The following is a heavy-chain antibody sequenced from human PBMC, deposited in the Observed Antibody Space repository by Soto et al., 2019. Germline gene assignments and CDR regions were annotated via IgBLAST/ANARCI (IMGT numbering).Heavy chain of an antibody. CDR1: GGSVSSGSYF. CDR3: ARDGRVATFDY. CDR2: IYNSGNT. Sequence: SETLSLTCNVSGGSVSSGSYFWSWIRQPPGKGLEWIGYIYNSGNTKYNPSLKSRVTISADTSKNQYSLKLSSVTAADTAVYYFARDGRVATFDYSGQGSLVTVPP. J-gene: IGHJ4*02. D-gene: IGHD2-15*01. V-gene: IGHV4-61*01.